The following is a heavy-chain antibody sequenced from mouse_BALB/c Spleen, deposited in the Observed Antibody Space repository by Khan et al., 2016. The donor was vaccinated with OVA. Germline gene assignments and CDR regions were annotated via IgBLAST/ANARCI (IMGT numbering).Heavy chain of an antibody. Sequence: EVKLEESGPSLVKPSQTLSLTCSVTGDSITSGYWCWIRKFPGNKLEYMGYILYSGSTYYNPSLKSRISITRHTSQNQYYLQLNSMTTEDTATYYCARSTYRYAFAYWGQGTLVTVSA. D-gene: IGHD2-14*01. V-gene: IGHV3-8*02. CDR2: ILYSGST. CDR3: ARSTYRYAFAY. J-gene: IGHJ3*01. CDR1: GDSITSGY.